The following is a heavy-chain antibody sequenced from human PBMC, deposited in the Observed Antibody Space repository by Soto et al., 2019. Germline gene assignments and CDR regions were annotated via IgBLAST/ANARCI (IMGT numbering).Heavy chain of an antibody. J-gene: IGHJ2*01. CDR1: GGTLNSYT. CDR2: LVPGSATA. Sequence: VELVQSGAEVKKPGSSVKVSCKTAGGTLNSYTIGWVRQAPGQGLEWMGGLVPGSATANYAQKFQGRVAISADESTGTAYMELRSLRSEDTAVYYCASRYYLPLTAGYWYFDLWGRGTLITVTS. V-gene: IGHV1-69*01. CDR3: ASRYYLPLTAGYWYFDL. D-gene: IGHD3-10*01.